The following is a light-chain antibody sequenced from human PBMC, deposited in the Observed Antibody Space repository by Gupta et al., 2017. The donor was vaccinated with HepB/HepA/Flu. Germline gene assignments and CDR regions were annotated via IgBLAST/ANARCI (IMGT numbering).Light chain of an antibody. J-gene: IGKJ1*01. CDR2: GAS. CDR3: QQYNKWPPRT. V-gene: IGKV3-15*01. CDR1: QSVSSN. Sequence: EIVMTQSPATLSVSPGERATLSCRASQSVSSNLAWYQQKPGQAPRLLIYGASTRATGIPARFSGSGCGTEFTLTISSRQSEDFAVYYCQQYNKWPPRTFGQGTKVEIK.